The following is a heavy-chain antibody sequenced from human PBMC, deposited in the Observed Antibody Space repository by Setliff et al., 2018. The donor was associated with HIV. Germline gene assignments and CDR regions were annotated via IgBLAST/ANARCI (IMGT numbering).Heavy chain of an antibody. CDR3: ARDGSYISRGY. J-gene: IGHJ4*02. Sequence: PGGSLRLSCAASGVTFSNYAMAWVRQAPGKGLEWVSGISGSGGNTDYADSVNGRFTISRDNSNNTLSLQMSSLRAEDTALYYCARDGSYISRGYWGQGTLVTVSS. CDR2: ISGSGGNT. CDR1: GVTFSNYA. D-gene: IGHD5-18*01. V-gene: IGHV3-23*01.